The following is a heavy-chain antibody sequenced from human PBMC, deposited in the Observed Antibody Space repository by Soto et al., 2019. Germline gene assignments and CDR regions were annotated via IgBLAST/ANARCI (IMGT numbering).Heavy chain of an antibody. CDR2: INPDTGGT. D-gene: IGHD4-17*01. J-gene: IGHJ4*02. CDR3: ARAVSNLLYYFDF. Sequence: ASVKVSCKASGYTFTGHYLHWVRQAPGQGLEWMGWINPDTGGTNYVQKFQGRVTMTRDTSINTAYMDLSRLRSDDTAVYYCARAVSNLLYYFDFWGQGTPVTVSS. V-gene: IGHV1-2*02. CDR1: GYTFTGHY.